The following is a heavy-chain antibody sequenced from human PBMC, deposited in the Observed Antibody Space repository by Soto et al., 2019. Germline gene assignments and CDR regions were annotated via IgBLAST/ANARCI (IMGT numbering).Heavy chain of an antibody. CDR1: GFSFSPYA. CDR3: AKVPVGATGRFDY. D-gene: IGHD1-26*01. Sequence: GGSLRLSCVTSGFSFSPYAMSWVRQAPGKGLEWVSGISGSGSNTYYADSVKGRFTISRDNSKNTLYLQMSSLRAEDTALYYCAKVPVGATGRFDYWGQGTLVTVSS. CDR2: ISGSGSNT. V-gene: IGHV3-23*01. J-gene: IGHJ4*02.